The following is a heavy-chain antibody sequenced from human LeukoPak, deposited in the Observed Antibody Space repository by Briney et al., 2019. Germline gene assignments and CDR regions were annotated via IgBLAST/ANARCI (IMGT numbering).Heavy chain of an antibody. J-gene: IGHJ3*02. Sequence: ASVKVSCKASGYTFTGYYMHWVRQAPGQGLGWMGWINPNSGGTNYAQKFQGRVTMTRDTSISTAYMELSRLRSDDTAVYYCAGPSLDLYVGPTFLVFDIWGQGTMVTVSS. CDR2: INPNSGGT. V-gene: IGHV1-2*02. CDR3: AGPSLDLYVGPTFLVFDI. CDR1: GYTFTGYY. D-gene: IGHD3/OR15-3a*01.